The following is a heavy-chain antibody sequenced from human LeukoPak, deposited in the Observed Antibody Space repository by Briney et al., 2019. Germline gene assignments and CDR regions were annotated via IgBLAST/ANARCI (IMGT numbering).Heavy chain of an antibody. D-gene: IGHD1-14*01. CDR3: ARVTSRLGWFDP. J-gene: IGHJ5*02. Sequence: SETLSLTCTVSGGSISSSSYYWSWIRQPPGKGLEWIGEINHSGSTNYNPSLKSRVTISVDTSKNQFSLKLRSVTAADTAVYYCARVTSRLGWFDPWGQGTLVTVSS. V-gene: IGHV4-39*07. CDR1: GGSISSSSYY. CDR2: INHSGST.